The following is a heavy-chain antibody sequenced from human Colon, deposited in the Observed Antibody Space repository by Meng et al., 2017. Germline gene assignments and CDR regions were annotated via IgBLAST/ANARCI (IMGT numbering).Heavy chain of an antibody. J-gene: IGHJ4*02. CDR3: ARDSPYYYGSGSYPY. Sequence: SVKVSCKASGYTFTGYYMHWVRQAPGQGLEWMGWINPNSGGTNYAQKFQGRVTMTRDTSISTAYMELSRLRSDDTAVYYCARDSPYYYGSGSYPYWGQGTLVTVSS. D-gene: IGHD3-10*01. CDR2: INPNSGGT. V-gene: IGHV1-2*02. CDR1: GYTFTGYY.